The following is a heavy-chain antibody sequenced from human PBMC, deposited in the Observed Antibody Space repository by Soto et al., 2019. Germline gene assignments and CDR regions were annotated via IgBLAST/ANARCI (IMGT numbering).Heavy chain of an antibody. J-gene: IGHJ4*02. V-gene: IGHV3-66*01. CDR3: ARVATIFRYRYQYYFDF. Sequence: GGSLRLSCAASGITVSSTYMSWVRQAPGKGLEWASLIHSSGSTYYADHVKGRFTISRDNSKNTLYLQMNNLRAEDTAVYFGARVATIFRYRYQYYFDFWGQGTLVTVSS. CDR2: IHSSGST. CDR1: GITVSSTY. D-gene: IGHD3-3*01.